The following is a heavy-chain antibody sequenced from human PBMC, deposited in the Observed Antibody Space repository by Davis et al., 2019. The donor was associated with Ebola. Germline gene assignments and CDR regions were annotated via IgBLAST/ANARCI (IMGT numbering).Heavy chain of an antibody. Sequence: SETLSLTCAVYGGSFSGYYWGWIRQPPGKGLEWIGSIYYSGSTYYNPSLKSRVTISVDTSKNQFSLKLSSVTAADTAVYYCARGDWEIYYYYGMDVWGQGTTVTVSS. J-gene: IGHJ6*02. CDR2: IYYSGST. V-gene: IGHV4-34*01. CDR1: GGSFSGYY. D-gene: IGHD1-26*01. CDR3: ARGDWEIYYYYGMDV.